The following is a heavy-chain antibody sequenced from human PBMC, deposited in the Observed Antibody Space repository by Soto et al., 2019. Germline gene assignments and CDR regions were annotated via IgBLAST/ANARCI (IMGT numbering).Heavy chain of an antibody. CDR1: GFTFSSYA. CDR2: ISSSGGST. Sequence: GGSLRLSCAASGFTFSSYAMSWVRQAPGKGLEWVSAISSSGGSTDYADSVKGRFTISRDNSKNTLYLQMNSLRAEDTAVYYCAKHPSSGWYLDPFDYWGQGTLVTVSS. D-gene: IGHD6-19*01. V-gene: IGHV3-23*01. J-gene: IGHJ4*02. CDR3: AKHPSSGWYLDPFDY.